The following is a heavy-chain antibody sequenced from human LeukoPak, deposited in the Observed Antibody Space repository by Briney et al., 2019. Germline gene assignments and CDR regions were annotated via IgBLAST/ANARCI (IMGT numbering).Heavy chain of an antibody. D-gene: IGHD3-3*01. CDR1: GFTFSSYG. Sequence: GGSLRLSCAASGFTFSSYGMSWVRQAPGKGLEWVATIKQDGSEKYYVDSVKGRFTISRDNAKNSLYVQMNSLRAEDTAVYYCARDRTTDFWSGYYTNYFDYWGQGTLVTVSS. CDR3: ARDRTTDFWSGYYTNYFDY. J-gene: IGHJ4*02. V-gene: IGHV3-7*01. CDR2: IKQDGSEK.